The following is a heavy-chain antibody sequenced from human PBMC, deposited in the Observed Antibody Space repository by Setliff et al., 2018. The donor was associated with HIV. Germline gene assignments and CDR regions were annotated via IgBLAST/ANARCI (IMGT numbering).Heavy chain of an antibody. Sequence: PSETLSLTCTVSGGSISKYFWSWIRQSAEKGLEWIWRIYSSGSTNQNPSLKGRVSMSVDTSKSQFSLNLSSVTAADTAVYYCARSLDYSGSGSYYVGWFDLWGQGIPVTVSS. CDR3: ARSLDYSGSGSYYVGWFDL. J-gene: IGHJ5*02. V-gene: IGHV4-4*07. D-gene: IGHD3-10*01. CDR1: GGSISKYF. CDR2: IYSSGST.